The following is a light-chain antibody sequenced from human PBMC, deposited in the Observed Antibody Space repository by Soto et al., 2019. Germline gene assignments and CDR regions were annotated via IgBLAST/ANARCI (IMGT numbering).Light chain of an antibody. CDR1: QDISNY. Sequence: DIQITRWPISLSSCLLDTVPITCQASQDISNYLNWYQQKPGKAPKLLIDDASNLETGVPSRFSGSGSGTDFTFTISSLQPEDFATYYCQHYNSYSEAFGQGTKVDIK. CDR2: DAS. V-gene: IGKV1-33*01. J-gene: IGKJ1*01. CDR3: QHYNSYSEA.